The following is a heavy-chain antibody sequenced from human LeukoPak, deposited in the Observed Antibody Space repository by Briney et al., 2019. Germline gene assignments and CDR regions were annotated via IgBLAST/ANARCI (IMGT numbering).Heavy chain of an antibody. D-gene: IGHD3-3*01. V-gene: IGHV3-30-3*01. CDR2: ISYDGSNK. CDR1: GFTFSGYP. CDR3: ARDQYDTWSRRGNFDS. Sequence: GGSLRLSCAASGFTFSGYPIHWVRQAPGKGLEWVAVISYDGSNKYYADSVKGRFTISRGNSKNTLYLQMNSLRAEDTAVYYCARDQYDTWSRRGNFDSWGQGTLVIVSS. J-gene: IGHJ4*02.